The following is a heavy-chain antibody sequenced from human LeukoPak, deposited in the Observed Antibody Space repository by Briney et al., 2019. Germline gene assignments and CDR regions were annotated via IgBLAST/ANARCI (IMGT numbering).Heavy chain of an antibody. J-gene: IGHJ1*01. Sequence: GGSLRLSCVASGFTFSNYAMSWVRQAPGKGLEWVSVISGSGDTTYSADSVKGRFTISRDNSKNTLYYQLDSLTAEDTAVYYCAKDRASATYEDFQYWGQGTQVTVSS. CDR2: ISGSGDTT. V-gene: IGHV3-23*01. CDR1: GFTFSNYA. D-gene: IGHD3-10*01. CDR3: AKDRASATYEDFQY.